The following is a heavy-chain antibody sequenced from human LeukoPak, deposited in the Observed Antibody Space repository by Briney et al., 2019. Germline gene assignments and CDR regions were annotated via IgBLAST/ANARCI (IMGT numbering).Heavy chain of an antibody. CDR3: ASIFNYGSGDAQGSFDY. D-gene: IGHD3-10*01. V-gene: IGHV4-61*02. Sequence: PSETLSLTCTVPGGSISSGSYYWSWIRQPAGKGLEWIGRIYTSGSTNYNPSLKSRVTISVDTSKNQFSLKLSSVTAAGTAVYYCASIFNYGSGDAQGSFDYWGQGTLVTVSS. J-gene: IGHJ4*02. CDR2: IYTSGST. CDR1: GGSISSGSYY.